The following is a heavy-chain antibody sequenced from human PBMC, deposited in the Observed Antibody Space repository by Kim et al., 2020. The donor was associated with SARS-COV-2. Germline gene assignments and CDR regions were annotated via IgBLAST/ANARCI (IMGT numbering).Heavy chain of an antibody. Sequence: GGSLRLSCAASGFTFTTYWMHWVRQAPGKGLVWVSRINSDGSTTSYADSVKGRFTISRDNAKNTLYLQMSSLRADDTAVYYCSTGYKGGGTFSPIGYWGQGTLVTVSS. V-gene: IGHV3-74*01. J-gene: IGHJ4*02. CDR1: GFTFTTYW. D-gene: IGHD2-15*01. CDR2: INSDGSTT. CDR3: STGYKGGGTFSPIGY.